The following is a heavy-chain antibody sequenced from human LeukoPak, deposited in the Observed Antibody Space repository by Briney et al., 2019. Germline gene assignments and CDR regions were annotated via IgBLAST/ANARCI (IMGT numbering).Heavy chain of an antibody. CDR1: GGSISSSNW. Sequence: SETLSLTCAVSGGSISSSNWWSWVRQPPGKGLEWIGEIYHSGSTNYKPSLKSRVTISVDKSKNQFSLKLSSVTAADRAVYYCARDRTIAAAGTGISDGMDVWGQGTTVTVSS. CDR3: ARDRTIAAAGTGISDGMDV. J-gene: IGHJ6*02. V-gene: IGHV4-4*02. CDR2: IYHSGST. D-gene: IGHD6-13*01.